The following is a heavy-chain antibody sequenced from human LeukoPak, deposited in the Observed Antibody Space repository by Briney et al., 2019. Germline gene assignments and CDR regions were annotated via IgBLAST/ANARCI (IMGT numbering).Heavy chain of an antibody. J-gene: IGHJ4*02. CDR2: INPSGGST. Sequence: ASVKVSCKASGYTFTSYYMHWVRQAPGQGLEWMGIINPSGGSTSYAQKFQGRDTMTRDMSTSTVYMELSSLRSEDTAVYYCARTDSSGYSFDYWGQGTLVTVSS. D-gene: IGHD3-22*01. CDR1: GYTFTSYY. V-gene: IGHV1-46*01. CDR3: ARTDSSGYSFDY.